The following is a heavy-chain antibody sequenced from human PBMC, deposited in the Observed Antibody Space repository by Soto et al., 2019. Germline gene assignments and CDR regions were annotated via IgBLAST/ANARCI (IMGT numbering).Heavy chain of an antibody. CDR2: MDAKTGNT. D-gene: IGHD6-19*01. Sequence: ASVKVSCKASGYSFTSYDINWVRQATGQGLEWMGWMDAKTGNTDYGQKFQGRVTMTRNTSISTAYMELSSLTSEDTAVYYCARGRGWRDYWGQGTLVTVSS. V-gene: IGHV1-8*01. CDR1: GYSFTSYD. CDR3: ARGRGWRDY. J-gene: IGHJ4*02.